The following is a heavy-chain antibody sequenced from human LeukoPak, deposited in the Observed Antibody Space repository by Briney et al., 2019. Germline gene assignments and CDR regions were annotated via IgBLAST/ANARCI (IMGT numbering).Heavy chain of an antibody. D-gene: IGHD4-17*01. J-gene: IGHJ5*02. Sequence: SETLSLTCAVYGGSFSGYYWSWIRQPPGKGLEWIGEINHSGSTNYNPSLKSRVTISVATSKNQFSLKLSSVTAPDTAVYYCATHDYAAPWGQGTLVTVSS. CDR3: ATHDYAAP. CDR2: INHSGST. V-gene: IGHV4-34*01. CDR1: GGSFSGYY.